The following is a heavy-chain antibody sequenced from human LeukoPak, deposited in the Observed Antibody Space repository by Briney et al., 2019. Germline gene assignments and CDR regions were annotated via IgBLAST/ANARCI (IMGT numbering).Heavy chain of an antibody. D-gene: IGHD6-6*01. J-gene: IGHJ5*02. CDR2: FDPEDGET. CDR3: ATWEYSSSSAWFDP. CDR1: GYTLTELS. V-gene: IGHV1-24*01. Sequence: ASVKVSCKVSGYTLTELSMHWVRQAPGKGLEWMGGFDPEDGETIYAQKFQGRVTMTEDTSTDTAYMELSSLRSEDTAVYYCATWEYSSSSAWFDPWGQGTLVTVSS.